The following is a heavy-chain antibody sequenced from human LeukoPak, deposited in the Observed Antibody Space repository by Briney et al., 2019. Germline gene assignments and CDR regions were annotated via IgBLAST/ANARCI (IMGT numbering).Heavy chain of an antibody. J-gene: IGHJ4*02. CDR2: IGTSSNNI. D-gene: IGHD1-7*01. CDR1: GLTFSRYN. Sequence: GGSLRLSCAAPGLTFSRYNMNWVRQAPGKGLEWVSSIGTSSNNIYYTDSVKGRFTISRDNAKNSLYLQVDSLRVEDTAVYFCATGTVGNYALDYGGQETLVTVPS. CDR3: ATGTVGNYALDY. V-gene: IGHV3-21*01.